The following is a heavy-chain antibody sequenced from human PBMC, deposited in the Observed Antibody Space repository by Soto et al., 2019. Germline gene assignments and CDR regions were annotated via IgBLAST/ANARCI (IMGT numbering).Heavy chain of an antibody. Sequence: QVQLVQSGAEVKKPGASVKVSCKASGYTFTSYGISWVRQAPGQGLEWMGWISAYNGNTNYAQKLQGRVTMTTDTSTSTAYMELRSLRSDDTAVYYCARVGQYSSSWYVGGYYYYGMDVWGQGTTVTVSS. J-gene: IGHJ6*02. CDR2: ISAYNGNT. V-gene: IGHV1-18*01. CDR3: ARVGQYSSSWYVGGYYYYGMDV. D-gene: IGHD6-13*01. CDR1: GYTFTSYG.